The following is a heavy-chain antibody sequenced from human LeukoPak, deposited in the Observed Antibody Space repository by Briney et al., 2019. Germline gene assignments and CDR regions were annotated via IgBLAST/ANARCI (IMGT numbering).Heavy chain of an antibody. V-gene: IGHV3-74*01. J-gene: IGHJ4*02. CDR1: GFSFSVYW. CDR2: IKTDGSIT. CDR3: AREGDSSGYSLFDY. D-gene: IGHD3-22*01. Sequence: GGSLRLSCAASGFSFSVYWMHWVRQAPGKGPVWVSRIKTDGSITDYADSVKGRFTISRDNAKNTLYLQMNSLRAEDTAVYYCAREGDSSGYSLFDYWGQGTLVTVSS.